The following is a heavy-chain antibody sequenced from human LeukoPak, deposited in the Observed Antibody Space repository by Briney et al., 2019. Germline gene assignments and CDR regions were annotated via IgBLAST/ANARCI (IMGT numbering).Heavy chain of an antibody. D-gene: IGHD2-2*01. Sequence: ASVKVSCKASGYTFTTYYMHWVRQAPGQGLEWMGIINPSGGSTNYAQKFQGRVTMTRDMSTSTAYMELSRLRSEDTAVYYCARDARHRYCSSSSCYRGWLDPWGQGTPVTVSS. CDR3: ARDARHRYCSSSSCYRGWLDP. CDR1: GYTFTTYY. J-gene: IGHJ5*02. CDR2: INPSGGST. V-gene: IGHV1-46*01.